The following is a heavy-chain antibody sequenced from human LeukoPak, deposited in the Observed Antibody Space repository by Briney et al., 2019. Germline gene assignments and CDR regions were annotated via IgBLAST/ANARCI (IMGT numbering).Heavy chain of an antibody. V-gene: IGHV3-23*01. J-gene: IGHJ4*02. CDR3: AKVKTHWYFDN. CDR1: GFPFSTND. D-gene: IGHD1-1*01. CDR2: ISGSASGGT. Sequence: PGGSLRLSCAAFGFPFSTNDMSWVRQAPGKGLEWVSAISGSASGGTTYEDSVKGRFTISRDNSKGTLYLQMNSLRAEDTAVYYCAKVKTHWYFDNWGRGTLVTVSS.